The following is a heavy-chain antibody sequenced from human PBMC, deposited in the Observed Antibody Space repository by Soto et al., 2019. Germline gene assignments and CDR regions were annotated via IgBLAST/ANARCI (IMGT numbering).Heavy chain of an antibody. J-gene: IGHJ6*01. CDR1: GYTFSTYY. CDR3: AREPFGDYDGMDV. V-gene: IGHV1-46*01. CDR2: INPSGART. Sequence: QVQLVQSGAEVKKPGASVKVSCKASGYTFSTYYIHWLRQAPGQGREWMGVINPSGARTTYAQNFQDRVTLTRDTSTSTVYMELSSLRSEDTAVYYCAREPFGDYDGMDVWGQGTTVTVS. D-gene: IGHD3-10*01.